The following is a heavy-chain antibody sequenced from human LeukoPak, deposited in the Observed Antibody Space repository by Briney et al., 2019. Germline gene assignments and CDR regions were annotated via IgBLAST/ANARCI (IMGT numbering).Heavy chain of an antibody. V-gene: IGHV1-46*01. CDR2: ISPSGAST. D-gene: IGHD5-12*01. CDR3: ARGLVATITNFDY. Sequence: ASVKVSCKASGYTFTNYYMHWVRQAPGQGLEWMGMISPSGASTSYAQKFQGRVTMTRDVSTSTVYMELSSLRSEDTAVYYCARGLVATITNFDYWGQGTLVTVSS. CDR1: GYTFTNYY. J-gene: IGHJ4*02.